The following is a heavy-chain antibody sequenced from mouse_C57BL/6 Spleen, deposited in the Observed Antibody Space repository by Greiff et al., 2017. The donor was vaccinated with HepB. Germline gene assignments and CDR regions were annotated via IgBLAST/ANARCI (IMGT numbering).Heavy chain of an antibody. V-gene: IGHV1-81*01. Sequence: VQLQQSGAELARPGASVKLSCKASGYTFTSYGISWVKQRTGQGLEWIGEIYPRSGNTYYNEKFKGKATLTADKSSSTAYMELRSLTSEDSAVYFCVRSTTVVDYAMDYWGQGTSVTVSS. CDR1: GYTFTSYG. D-gene: IGHD1-1*01. CDR3: VRSTTVVDYAMDY. J-gene: IGHJ4*01. CDR2: IYPRSGNT.